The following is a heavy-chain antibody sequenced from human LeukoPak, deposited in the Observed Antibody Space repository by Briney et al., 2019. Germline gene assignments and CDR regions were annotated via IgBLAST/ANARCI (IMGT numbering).Heavy chain of an antibody. CDR2: IYYSGST. V-gene: IGHV4-34*01. D-gene: IGHD2-8*01. J-gene: IGHJ4*02. CDR3: ATQGRSTQVFQV. CDR1: GGSFSGYY. Sequence: SETLSLTCAVYGGSFSGYYWSWIRQPPGKGLEWIGTIYYSGSTYYNPSLKSRVTISVDTSKNRFSLKLSSVIAADTAVYYCATQGRSTQVFQVWGQGTLVTVSS.